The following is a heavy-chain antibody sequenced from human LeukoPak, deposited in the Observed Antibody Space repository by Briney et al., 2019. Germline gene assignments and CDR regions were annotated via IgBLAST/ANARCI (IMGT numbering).Heavy chain of an antibody. Sequence: SETLSLTCTVSGGSINNYYWTWIRQPPGKGLECIGYVYYTGSTYYNPSLKSRVTISVDTSRNQFSLKLNSVTAADTAVYYCARHEGSGWPFEYWGQGTLVTVSS. CDR2: VYYTGST. D-gene: IGHD6-19*01. CDR1: GGSINNYY. CDR3: ARHEGSGWPFEY. V-gene: IGHV4-59*01. J-gene: IGHJ4*02.